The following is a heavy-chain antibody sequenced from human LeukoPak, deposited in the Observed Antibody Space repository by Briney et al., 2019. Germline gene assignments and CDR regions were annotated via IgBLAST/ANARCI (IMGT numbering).Heavy chain of an antibody. CDR1: GGTFSSYG. CDR3: AREGNSSSWSDYYYYGMDV. V-gene: IGHV1-69*04. Sequence: SVKVSCKASGGTFSSYGISWVRQAPGQGLEWMGRIIPILGIANYAQKFQGRVTITADKSTSTAYMELSSLRSEDTAVYYCAREGNSSSWSDYYYYGMDVWGQGTTVTVSS. D-gene: IGHD6-13*01. CDR2: IIPILGIA. J-gene: IGHJ6*02.